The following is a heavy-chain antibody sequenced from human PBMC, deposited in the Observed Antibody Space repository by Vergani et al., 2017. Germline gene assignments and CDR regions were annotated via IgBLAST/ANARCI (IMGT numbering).Heavy chain of an antibody. Sequence: VNLVGSGGGVVKPGGSLRLSCEASGFSFPGYAMSWVRQAPGKGLEWVSSVSGSSATPYYADSVRGRVTISRDNSKNTVYLQMDDLRAEDTAVYYCAKDLSVVEAADDFRGQGTLVTVSS. CDR3: AKDLSVVEAADDF. J-gene: IGHJ4*02. V-gene: IGHV3-23*04. CDR1: GFSFPGYA. CDR2: VSGSSATP. D-gene: IGHD6-13*01.